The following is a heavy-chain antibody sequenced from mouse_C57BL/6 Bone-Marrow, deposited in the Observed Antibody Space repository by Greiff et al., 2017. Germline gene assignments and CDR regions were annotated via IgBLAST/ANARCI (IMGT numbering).Heavy chain of an antibody. CDR3: ARGTTVGDD. J-gene: IGHJ2*01. CDR1: GYTFTSYW. CDR2: IYPSNSET. V-gene: IGHV1-61*01. Sequence: QVQLQQPGAELVRPGSSVKLSCKASGYTFTSYWMDWVKQRPGQGLEWIGNIYPSNSETPYNQKFKDKATLTVDKSSSTAYMQLSSLTSEDSGVYYCARGTTVGDDWGKGTTLTVSS. D-gene: IGHD1-1*01.